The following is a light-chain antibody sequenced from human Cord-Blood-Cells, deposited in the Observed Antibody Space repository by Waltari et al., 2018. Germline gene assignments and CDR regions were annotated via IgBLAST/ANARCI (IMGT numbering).Light chain of an antibody. Sequence: DIQLTQSPSFLSASVGDRVTITCRASQGISSYLAWYQQKPGKAPKLLTYAASTLQSGVPSRFSGSGSGTEFTLTISSLQPEDFATYYCQQLNSYPHTFGQGTKLEIK. CDR1: QGISSY. V-gene: IGKV1-9*01. J-gene: IGKJ2*01. CDR3: QQLNSYPHT. CDR2: AAS.